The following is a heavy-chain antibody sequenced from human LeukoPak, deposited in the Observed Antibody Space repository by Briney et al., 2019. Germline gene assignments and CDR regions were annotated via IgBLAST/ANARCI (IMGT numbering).Heavy chain of an antibody. V-gene: IGHV3-48*03. CDR2: ISSSGSTI. D-gene: IGHD3-22*01. CDR1: GFTFSGYG. J-gene: IGHJ4*02. CDR3: AKTRKYYYDSSGYYIDY. Sequence: GGSLRLSCAASGFTFSGYGMNWVRQAPGKGLEWVSYISSSGSTIYYADSMKGRFTISRDNAKNSLYLQMNSLRAEDTAVYYCAKTRKYYYDSSGYYIDYWGQGTLVTVSS.